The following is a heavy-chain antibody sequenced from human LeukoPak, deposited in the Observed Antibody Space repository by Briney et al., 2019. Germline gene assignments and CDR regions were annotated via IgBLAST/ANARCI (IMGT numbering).Heavy chain of an antibody. J-gene: IGHJ5*02. V-gene: IGHV3-21*01. CDR1: GFTFSSYS. CDR2: ISSSSSYI. CDR3: AREQWLAPAGFDP. Sequence: PGGSLRLSCAASGFTFSSYSMNWVRQAPGKGLEWVSSISSSSSYIYYADSVKGRFTISRDNAKNSLYLQMNSLRAEDTAVYYCAREQWLAPAGFDPWGQGTLVTVSS. D-gene: IGHD6-19*01.